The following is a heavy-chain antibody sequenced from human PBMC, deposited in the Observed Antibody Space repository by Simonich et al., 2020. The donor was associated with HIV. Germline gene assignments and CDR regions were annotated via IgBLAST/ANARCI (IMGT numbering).Heavy chain of an antibody. CDR1: GFTFSSYW. J-gene: IGHJ1*01. D-gene: IGHD3-10*01. CDR3: TAVYYYGPGTGAIEYFQH. CDR2: KKEEGSEK. Sequence: EVQLVESGGGLVQPGGSLRLSCAASGFTFSSYWMSWVRQARRKGLGWVTKKKEEGSEKNYVDSVKGRLTISGDNAKNSLYLQMNSLRAEDTAVYYCTAVYYYGPGTGAIEYFQHWGQGTLVTVSS. V-gene: IGHV3-7*01.